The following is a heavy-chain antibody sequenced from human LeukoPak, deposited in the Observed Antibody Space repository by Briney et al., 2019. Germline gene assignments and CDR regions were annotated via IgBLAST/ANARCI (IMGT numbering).Heavy chain of an antibody. CDR1: GFIFSSYD. D-gene: IGHD2/OR15-2a*01. V-gene: IGHV3-33*01. CDR3: ARNSALDY. J-gene: IGHJ4*02. Sequence: PGRSLRLSCAASGFIFSSYDMHWVRQAPGKGVEWVAVMWSDGSNKYHADSVKGRFTISRDNSKNTLYLQMNSLRAEDTAVYYCARNSALDYWGQGTLVTVSS. CDR2: MWSDGSNK.